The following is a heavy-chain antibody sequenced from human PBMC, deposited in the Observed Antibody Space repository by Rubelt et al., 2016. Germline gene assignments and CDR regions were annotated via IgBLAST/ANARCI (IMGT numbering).Heavy chain of an antibody. Sequence: EVQLLESGGGLVQPGGSLRLSCAASGFSFSNNWMSWVRQAPGKGLEWVANINEDGSGKYYLDSGEGRFSISRDNAENSLCLQMDSLSAEDTAVYYCARVLPHGYFDRWGRGTLVIAAS. J-gene: IGHJ2*01. V-gene: IGHV3-7*04. CDR2: INEDGSGK. CDR3: ARVLPHGYFDR. CDR1: GFSFSNNW.